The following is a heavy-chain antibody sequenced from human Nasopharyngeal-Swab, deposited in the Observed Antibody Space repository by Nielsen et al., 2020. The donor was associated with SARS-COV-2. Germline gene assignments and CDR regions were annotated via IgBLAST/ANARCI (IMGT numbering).Heavy chain of an antibody. V-gene: IGHV4-34*01. CDR1: GGSFSGYY. D-gene: IGHD3-22*01. CDR3: ARGLGQYYYDSSGYYFFDY. Sequence: SETLSLTCAVYGGSFSGYYWSWIRQPPGKGLEWIGEINHSESTNYNPSLKSRVTISVDTSKNQFSLKLSSVTAADTAVYYCARGLGQYYYDSSGYYFFDYWGQGTLVTVSS. CDR2: INHSEST. J-gene: IGHJ4*02.